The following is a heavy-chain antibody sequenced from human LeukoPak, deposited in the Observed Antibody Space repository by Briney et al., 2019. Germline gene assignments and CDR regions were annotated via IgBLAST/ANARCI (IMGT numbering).Heavy chain of an antibody. CDR2: IYYSGST. CDR3: ARGSSSWFSYGMDV. CDR1: GGSISSSSYY. V-gene: IGHV4-39*01. Sequence: SETLSLTCTVSGGSISSSSYYWGWIRQPPGKGLEWIGSIYYSGSTYYNPSLKSRVTISVDTSKNQFSLKLSSVTAADAAVYYCARGSSSWFSYGMDVWGQGTTVTVSS. J-gene: IGHJ6*02. D-gene: IGHD6-13*01.